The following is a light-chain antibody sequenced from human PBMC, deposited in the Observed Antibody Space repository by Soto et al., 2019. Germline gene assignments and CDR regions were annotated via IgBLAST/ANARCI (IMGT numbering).Light chain of an antibody. CDR3: QQYHNYMLT. CDR2: DAS. Sequence: DVQMTQSPSTLPASVGDRVTITCRASQSISTWLAWYQQKPGKVPKLLIYDASTLESGVPSRFSASGSGTEFTLTISSLQPDDFATYYCQQYHNYMLTFGGGTEVVIK. CDR1: QSISTW. J-gene: IGKJ4*01. V-gene: IGKV1-5*01.